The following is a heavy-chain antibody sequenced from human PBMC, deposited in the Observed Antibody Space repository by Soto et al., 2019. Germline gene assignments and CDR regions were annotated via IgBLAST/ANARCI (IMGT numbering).Heavy chain of an antibody. CDR2: INHSGRT. V-gene: IGHV4-34*01. J-gene: IGHJ1*01. Sequence: SETLSLTCAVYGDSFSGYLWTWIRQSPGKGLEWIGEINHSGRTNYNPPLASRVTMSVDTSRNQLSLKLSSVTAADTAVYFCASFNVSPQLRYFQHWGQGTLVTVAS. D-gene: IGHD3-16*01. CDR3: ASFNVSPQLRYFQH. CDR1: GDSFSGYL.